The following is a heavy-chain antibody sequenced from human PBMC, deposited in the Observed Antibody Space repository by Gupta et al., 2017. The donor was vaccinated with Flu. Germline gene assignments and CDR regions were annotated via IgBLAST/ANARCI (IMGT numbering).Heavy chain of an antibody. J-gene: IGHJ2*01. D-gene: IGHD3-16*02. CDR3: ARSFISLGYFDL. V-gene: IGHV1-46*01. Sequence: QMPLVQSGAELKTPGASVTSSGYASGYTLTTPYMYLQPQAPGQGLEWVGMIHPRGGTTSYAQKFQGRVTINTDTSATTVYMQLSSLTSEDTAVYFCARSFISLGYFDLWGRGTLLIVSS. CDR1: GYTLTTPY. CDR2: IHPRGGTT.